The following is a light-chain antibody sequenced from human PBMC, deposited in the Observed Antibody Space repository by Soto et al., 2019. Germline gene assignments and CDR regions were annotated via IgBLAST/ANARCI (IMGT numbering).Light chain of an antibody. J-gene: IGKJ2*01. V-gene: IGKV1-5*01. CDR3: QQYHTYYT. CDR2: DAS. Sequence: DIQMTQSPSTLSASVGDRVTITCRASQSISTWLAWYQQKPGNAPKLLISDASILESGVPSRFSASGSGTEFTLTSSSLQPDDFATYYGQQYHTYYTFGEGTKLEIK. CDR1: QSISTW.